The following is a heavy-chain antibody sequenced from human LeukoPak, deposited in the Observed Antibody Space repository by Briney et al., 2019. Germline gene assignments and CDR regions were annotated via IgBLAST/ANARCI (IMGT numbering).Heavy chain of an antibody. Sequence: GASVKVSCKASGYSFTDKYMHWVRQAPGQGLEWMGWINPNSGGTNYAQKFQGRVTMTTDTSMSTAYMELSSLRSEDTAVYYCARVIVVMVAATPTPDAFDIWGQGTMVTVSS. D-gene: IGHD2-15*01. CDR1: GYSFTDKY. CDR3: ARVIVVMVAATPTPDAFDI. CDR2: INPNSGGT. J-gene: IGHJ3*02. V-gene: IGHV1-2*02.